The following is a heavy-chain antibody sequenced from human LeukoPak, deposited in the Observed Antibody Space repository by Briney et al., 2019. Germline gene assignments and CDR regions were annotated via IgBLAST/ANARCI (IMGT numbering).Heavy chain of an antibody. V-gene: IGHV4-61*02. Sequence: SSETLSLTCTVSGGSISTGTFSWSWIRQPAGKGLEWIGRIYTTGTTNYSPSLKSRVTISIDTSKSHFSLRLTSMTAADTAIYYCARDAGSYVSYMDVWGKGTAVTVSS. CDR3: ARDAGSYVSYMDV. D-gene: IGHD1-26*01. J-gene: IGHJ6*03. CDR1: GGSISTGTFS. CDR2: IYTTGTT.